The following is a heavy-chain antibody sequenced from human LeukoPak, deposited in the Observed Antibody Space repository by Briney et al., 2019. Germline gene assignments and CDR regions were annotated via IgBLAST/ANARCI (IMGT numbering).Heavy chain of an antibody. V-gene: IGHV3-30-3*01. CDR2: ISYDGSNK. J-gene: IGHJ6*02. CDR1: GFTFSSYA. D-gene: IGHD3-22*01. Sequence: GGSLRLSCAASGFTFSSYAMHWVRQAPGKGLEWVAVISYDGSNKYYADSVKGRFTISRDNSKNTLYLQMNSLRAEDTAVYYCAREIVLSSSYLYYYYYYGMDVWGQGTTVTVSS. CDR3: AREIVLSSSYLYYYYYYGMDV.